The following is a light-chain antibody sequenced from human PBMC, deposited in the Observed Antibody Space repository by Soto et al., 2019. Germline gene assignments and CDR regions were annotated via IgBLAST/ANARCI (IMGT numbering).Light chain of an antibody. V-gene: IGLV2-8*01. CDR1: SSDVGGYNY. J-gene: IGLJ2*01. CDR3: SSFAGGGNPVL. Sequence: QSALPQPPSASGSLGQSVTISCTGTSSDVGGYNYVSCHQQQPGKAPKVMIYEVNTRPPWVPDRFSGSKSGNTASLTVSGLQAEDEADYPCSSFAGGGNPVLLGVGTQLTVL. CDR2: EVN.